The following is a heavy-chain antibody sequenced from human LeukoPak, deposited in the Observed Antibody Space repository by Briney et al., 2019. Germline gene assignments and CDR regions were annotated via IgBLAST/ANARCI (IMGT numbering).Heavy chain of an antibody. V-gene: IGHV3-30*02. CDR1: GFTFSSYG. CDR3: AKREYCSSTSCYTLGY. Sequence: PGGSLRLSCAASGFTFSSYGMHWVRQAPGKGLEWVAFIRYDGSNKYYADSVKGRFTISRDNSKNTLYLQMNSLRAEDTAVYYCAKREYCSSTSCYTLGYWGQGTLVTVSS. CDR2: IRYDGSNK. J-gene: IGHJ4*02. D-gene: IGHD2-2*02.